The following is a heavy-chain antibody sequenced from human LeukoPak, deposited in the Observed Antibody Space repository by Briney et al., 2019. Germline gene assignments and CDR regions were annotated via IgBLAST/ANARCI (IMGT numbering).Heavy chain of an antibody. CDR3: AGGASYDYVWGSFRPLDY. CDR1: GFTFSNYW. V-gene: IGHV3-21*01. Sequence: PGGSLRLSCAASGFTFSNYWMHWVRQAPGKGLEWVSSISSSSSYIYYADSVKGRFTISRDDAKNSLYLQMNSLRAEDTAVYYCAGGASYDYVWGSFRPLDYWGQGTLVTVSS. J-gene: IGHJ4*02. CDR2: ISSSSSYI. D-gene: IGHD3-16*02.